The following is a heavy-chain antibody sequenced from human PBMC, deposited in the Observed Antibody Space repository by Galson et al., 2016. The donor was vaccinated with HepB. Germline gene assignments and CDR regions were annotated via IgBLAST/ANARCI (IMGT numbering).Heavy chain of an antibody. V-gene: IGHV2-5*01. D-gene: IGHD3-3*01. CDR2: IYWNDDK. J-gene: IGHJ6*02. CDR3: AHTVCVWSGYYVHYYGMDV. Sequence: PALVKPTQTLTLTCTFSGFSLSTSGVGVGWIRQPPGKALEWLALIYWNDDKRYSPSLRGRLTITKDTSKNQVVLTMTNMDPVDTATDYCAHTVCVWSGYYVHYYGMDVWGQGTTVTVSS. CDR1: GFSLSTSGVG.